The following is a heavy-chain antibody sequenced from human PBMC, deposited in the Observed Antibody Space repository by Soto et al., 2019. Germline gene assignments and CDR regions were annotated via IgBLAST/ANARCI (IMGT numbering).Heavy chain of an antibody. J-gene: IGHJ5*02. CDR1: GYTFANSY. CDR3: ERQTVELSLGGFDA. V-gene: IGHV1-46*01. CDR2: INPSGGAT. Sequence: QVRLVQSGAEVQNPGASVKLPCEASGYTFANSYVHWVRHAPGQGHQWMGKINPSGGATTYAQKCQVRVTINWAASAKSVYMDMRSVSGDDTDVYYCERQTVELSLGGFDAWGQGTLVTVSS. D-gene: IGHD2-15*01.